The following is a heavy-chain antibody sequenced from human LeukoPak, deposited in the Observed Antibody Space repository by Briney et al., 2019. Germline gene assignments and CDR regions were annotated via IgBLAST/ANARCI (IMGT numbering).Heavy chain of an antibody. Sequence: ASVTVSCEASGGTFSSYAISWVRQAPGQGLEWMGGIIPIFGTANYAQKFQGRVTITADESTSTAYMELSSLRSEDTAVYYCARVLGRRQMDVWGQGTTVTVSS. CDR1: GGTFSSYA. J-gene: IGHJ6*02. CDR2: IIPIFGTA. V-gene: IGHV1-69*13. CDR3: ARVLGRRQMDV.